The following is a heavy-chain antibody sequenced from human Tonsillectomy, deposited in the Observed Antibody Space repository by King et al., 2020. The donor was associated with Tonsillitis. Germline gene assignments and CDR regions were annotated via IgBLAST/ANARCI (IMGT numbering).Heavy chain of an antibody. CDR1: AFTFSGYT. CDR3: ARGGIAAARSYYYYMDV. V-gene: IGHV3-48*01. J-gene: IGHJ6*03. D-gene: IGHD6-13*01. Sequence: EVQLVESGGGLVQPGGSLRLSCAASAFTFSGYTMNWVRQAPGKGLEGVSYISRSSSTIYYADSVKGRFTISRDNAKNSLYLQMNSLRAEDTAVYYCARGGIAAARSYYYYMDVWGKGTTVTVSS. CDR2: ISRSSSTI.